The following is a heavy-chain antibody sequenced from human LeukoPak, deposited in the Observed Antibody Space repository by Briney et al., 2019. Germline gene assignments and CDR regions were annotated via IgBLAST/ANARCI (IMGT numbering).Heavy chain of an antibody. V-gene: IGHV3-74*01. D-gene: IGHD4-17*01. J-gene: IGHJ4*02. Sequence: HPGGSLRLSCAASGFTFSNYWMHWVRQAPGKGLVWVSRINSDGSSTTSADSVKGRLTISRDNAKNTLYLQMNSLRAEDTAVYYCAKGGATVIDYWGQGTLVTVSS. CDR3: AKGGATVIDY. CDR1: GFTFSNYW. CDR2: INSDGSST.